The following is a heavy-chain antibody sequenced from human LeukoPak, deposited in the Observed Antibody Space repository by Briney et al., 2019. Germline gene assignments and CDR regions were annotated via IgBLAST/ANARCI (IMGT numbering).Heavy chain of an antibody. Sequence: PSETLSLTCTVSDGSITNYDWSWVRQPPGKGLEFIGHVHYSRTTNYNPSLRSRVTISIDTSKQHFFLKLKSVTAADTAVYYCARGYGDFRVEGRYFHSWGQGTLVTVSS. V-gene: IGHV4-59*01. CDR2: VHYSRTT. CDR3: ARGYGDFRVEGRYFHS. J-gene: IGHJ4*02. D-gene: IGHD4-17*01. CDR1: DGSITNYD.